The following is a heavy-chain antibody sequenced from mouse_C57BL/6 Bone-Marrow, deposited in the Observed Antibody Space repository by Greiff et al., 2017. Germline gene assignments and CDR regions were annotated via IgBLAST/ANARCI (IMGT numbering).Heavy chain of an antibody. CDR2: IWSDGST. J-gene: IGHJ4*01. CDR3: ARHDDGYPYYAMDY. CDR1: GFSLTSYG. Sequence: VQVVESGPGLVAPSQSLSITCTVSGFSLTSYGVHWVRQPPGKGLEWLVVIWSDGSTTYNSALKSRLSISKDNSKSQVFLKMNSLQTDDTAMYYCARHDDGYPYYAMDYWGQGTSVTVSS. D-gene: IGHD2-3*01. V-gene: IGHV2-6-1*01.